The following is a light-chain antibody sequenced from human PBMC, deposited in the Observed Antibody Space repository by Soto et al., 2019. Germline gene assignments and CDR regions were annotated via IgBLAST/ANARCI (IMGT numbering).Light chain of an antibody. CDR3: QQYNTWPPVT. CDR1: KSISNN. CDR2: GAS. J-gene: IGKJ5*01. V-gene: IGKV3-15*01. Sequence: IVMTQSPATLSVSPGERVTLSCRASKSISNNLAWYQQKPGQAPRLLIYGASTRATGIPARFSGSGSGTEFTLTISSLQSEDFAVYCCQQYNTWPPVTFGQGTRLEIK.